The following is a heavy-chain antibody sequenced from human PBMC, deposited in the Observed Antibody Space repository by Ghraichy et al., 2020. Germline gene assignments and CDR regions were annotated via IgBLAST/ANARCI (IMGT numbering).Heavy chain of an antibody. CDR2: IYSSGNT. V-gene: IGHV3-53*01. CDR3: AGRYNWNYDVYFDF. CDR1: GFTVSSNY. Sequence: GESLRLSCAASGFTVSSNYMNWVRQAPGKGLEWVSIIYSSGNTYYADSVRGRFTISRDNPKNTLYLQMNNLRDEDTAVYYCAGRYNWNYDVYFDFWGQGALVTVSS. D-gene: IGHD1-7*01. J-gene: IGHJ4*02.